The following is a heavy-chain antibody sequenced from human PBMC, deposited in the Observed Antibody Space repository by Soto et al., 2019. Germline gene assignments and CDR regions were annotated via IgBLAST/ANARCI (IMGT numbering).Heavy chain of an antibody. CDR1: GGSFSGYY. V-gene: IGHV4-34*01. Sequence: SETLSLTCAVYGGSFSGYYWSWIRQPPGKGLEWIGEINHSGSTNYNPSLKSRVTISVDTSKNQFSLKLSSVTAADTAVYYCERVRYYLTMTIDYWGQGTLVTVSS. CDR2: INHSGST. D-gene: IGHD3-22*01. J-gene: IGHJ4*02. CDR3: ERVRYYLTMTIDY.